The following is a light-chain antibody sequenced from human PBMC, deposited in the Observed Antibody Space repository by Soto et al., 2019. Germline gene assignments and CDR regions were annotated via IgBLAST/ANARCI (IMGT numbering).Light chain of an antibody. V-gene: IGKV3-15*01. CDR1: QSVSSN. J-gene: IGKJ2*01. Sequence: EIVMTQSPATLSVSPGERATLSCRASQSVSSNLALYQQKPGQAPRLLSYDASPRATGIPARFSGSGSGTEFTLTISSLQSEDFSGFDCQQYNNWPYTFGQGTKLEIK. CDR2: DAS. CDR3: QQYNNWPYT.